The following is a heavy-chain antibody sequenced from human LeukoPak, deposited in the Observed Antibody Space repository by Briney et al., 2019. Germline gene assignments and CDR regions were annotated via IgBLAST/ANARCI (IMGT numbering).Heavy chain of an antibody. CDR1: GFTFSSYA. V-gene: IGHV3-30*04. CDR2: ISHDGSNK. CDR3: ARPETYYDILTGYYLPGIDY. D-gene: IGHD3-9*01. Sequence: GGSLRLSCAASGFTFSSYAMHWVRQAPGKGLEWVAVISHDGSNKYYADSVKGRFTISRDNSKNTLYLQMNSLRAEDTAVYYCARPETYYDILTGYYLPGIDYWGQGTLVTVSS. J-gene: IGHJ4*02.